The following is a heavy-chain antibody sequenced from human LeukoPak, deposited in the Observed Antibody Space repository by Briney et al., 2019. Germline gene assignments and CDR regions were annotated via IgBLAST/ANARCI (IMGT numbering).Heavy chain of an antibody. CDR3: AKGLGYCTGGGCLGAFDI. V-gene: IGHV3-7*01. Sequence: GGSLRLSCVASGFTFGNHRMSWVRQAPGKGLEWVADIKQDGGETYYADFVRGRFTISRDNGKNSLYLQMNSLRVEDTAVYYCAKGLGYCTGGGCLGAFDIWGQGTMVTVSS. CDR2: IKQDGGET. CDR1: GFTFGNHR. J-gene: IGHJ3*02. D-gene: IGHD2-8*02.